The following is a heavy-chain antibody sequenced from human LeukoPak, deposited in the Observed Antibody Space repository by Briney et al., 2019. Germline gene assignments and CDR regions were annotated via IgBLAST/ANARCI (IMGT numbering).Heavy chain of an antibody. CDR3: AKDLSSYGDYESGLGY. J-gene: IGHJ4*02. CDR2: IHEDGSVT. V-gene: IGHV3-7*03. D-gene: IGHD4-17*01. Sequence: GGSLRLSCAASGFTFTAYAMSWFRQTPGKGLEWVANIHEDGSVTNYVDSVKGRFTISRDNAKNSLYLQMNSLRAEDTALYYCAKDLSSYGDYESGLGYWGQGTLVTVSS. CDR1: GFTFTAYA.